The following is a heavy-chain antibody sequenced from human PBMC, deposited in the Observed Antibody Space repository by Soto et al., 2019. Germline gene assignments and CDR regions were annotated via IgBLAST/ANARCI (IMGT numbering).Heavy chain of an antibody. CDR1: GFTFSSYA. CDR2: ITGSGGST. J-gene: IGHJ4*02. CDR3: AKDLEQWLVACYDY. D-gene: IGHD6-19*01. Sequence: EVQLLESGGGLVQPGGSLRLSCAASGFTFSSYAMTWVRQVPGKGLEWVSTITGSGGSTYYTDSVKGRFTISRDNSKNTLYLQMNSLRAEDTAVYYCAKDLEQWLVACYDYWGQGTLVTVSS. V-gene: IGHV3-23*01.